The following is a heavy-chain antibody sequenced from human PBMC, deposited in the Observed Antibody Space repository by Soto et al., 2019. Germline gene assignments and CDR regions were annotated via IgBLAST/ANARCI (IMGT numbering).Heavy chain of an antibody. CDR3: AKDITIFGVTPTNDWFDP. CDR2: ISGSGGST. V-gene: IGHV3-23*01. D-gene: IGHD3-3*01. CDR1: GFTFSSYA. Sequence: EVQLLESGGGLVQPGGSLRLSCAASGFTFSSYAMSWVRQAPGKGLEWVSAISGSGGSTYYADSVKVRFTISRDNSKNTLYLQMNSLRAEDTAVYYCAKDITIFGVTPTNDWFDPWGHGTLVTVSS. J-gene: IGHJ5*02.